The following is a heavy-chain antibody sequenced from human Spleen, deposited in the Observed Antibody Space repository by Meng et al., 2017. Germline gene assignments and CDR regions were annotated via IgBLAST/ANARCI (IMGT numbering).Heavy chain of an antibody. CDR1: GGSISSGSYY. CDR2: MYSSGST. J-gene: IGHJ4*02. Sequence: QLQLQESGPGLVKPSETLSLTCTVSGGSISSGSYYWGWIRQPPGRGLEWIGTMYSSGSTYYSPSLKSRVTIAADTSNHQFSLNLSSVTAADTAVYYCASGTLTRKRFDYWGQGTLVTVSS. CDR3: ASGTLTRKRFDY. D-gene: IGHD3-9*01. V-gene: IGHV4-39*01.